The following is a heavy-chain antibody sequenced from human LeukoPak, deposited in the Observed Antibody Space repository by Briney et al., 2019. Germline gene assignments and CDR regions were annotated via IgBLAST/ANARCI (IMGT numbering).Heavy chain of an antibody. D-gene: IGHD2-2*01. CDR1: GYTFTSYG. J-gene: IGHJ4*02. CDR3: ARAVESDCSSTSCYYFDY. V-gene: IGHV1-18*01. CDR2: ISAYNGNT. Sequence: ASVTVSCKASGYTFTSYGISWVRQAPGQGLEWMGWISAYNGNTNYAQKLQGRVTMTTDTSTSTAYIELRSLRSDDTAVYYCARAVESDCSSTSCYYFDYWGQGTLVTVSS.